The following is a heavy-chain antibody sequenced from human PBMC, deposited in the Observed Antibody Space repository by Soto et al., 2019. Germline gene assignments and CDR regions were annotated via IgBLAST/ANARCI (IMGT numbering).Heavy chain of an antibody. CDR1: GGTFSSYT. CDR2: IIPILGIA. V-gene: IGHV1-69*02. D-gene: IGHD3-9*01. CDR3: ASDVLRYFDWLLNH. J-gene: IGHJ4*02. Sequence: ASVKVSCKASGGTFSSYTISWVRQAPGQGLEWMGRIIPILGIANYAQKFQGRVTITADKSTSTAYMELSSLRSEDTAVYYCASDVLRYFDWLLNHWGQGTLVTVSS.